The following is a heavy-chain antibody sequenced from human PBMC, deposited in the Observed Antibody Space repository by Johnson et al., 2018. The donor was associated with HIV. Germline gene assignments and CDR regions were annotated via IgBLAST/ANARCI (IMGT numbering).Heavy chain of an antibody. CDR3: AREAGTGAFDI. CDR1: GFTFDDYA. D-gene: IGHD6-19*01. V-gene: IGHV3-33*08. Sequence: QVQLVESGGGLVQPGRSLRLSCAASGFTFDDYAMHWVRQAPGKGLEWVAFIRYDGSNKYYADSVKGRFTISRDNSKNSLYLQMNSLRAEETAVYYCAREAGTGAFDIWGQGTMVTVSS. J-gene: IGHJ3*02. CDR2: IRYDGSNK.